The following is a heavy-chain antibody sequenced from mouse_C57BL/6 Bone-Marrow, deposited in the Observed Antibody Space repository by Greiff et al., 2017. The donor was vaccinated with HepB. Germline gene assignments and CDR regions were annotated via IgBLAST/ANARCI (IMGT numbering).Heavy chain of an antibody. CDR2: ISYDGSN. CDR1: GYSITSGYY. J-gene: IGHJ3*01. CDR3: AREHGYYLFAY. Sequence: EVQVVESGPGLVKPSQSLSLTCSVTGYSITSGYYWNWIRQFPGNKLEWMGYISYDGSNNYNPSLKNRISITRDTSKNQFFLKLNSVTTEDTATYYCAREHGYYLFAYWGQGTLVTVSA. D-gene: IGHD2-3*01. V-gene: IGHV3-6*01.